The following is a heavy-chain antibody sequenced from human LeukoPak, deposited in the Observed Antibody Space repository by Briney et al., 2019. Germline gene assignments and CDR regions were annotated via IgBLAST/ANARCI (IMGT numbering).Heavy chain of an antibody. Sequence: SVKVSCKASGGTFSSYAISWVRQAPGQGLEWMGGIIPIFGTANYAQKFQGRVTITADESTSTAYMELSSLRSEDTAVYYCARDLKTQNWNYGPYYYYYMDVWGKGTTVTVSS. CDR1: GGTFSSYA. D-gene: IGHD1-7*01. CDR3: ARDLKTQNWNYGPYYYYYMDV. V-gene: IGHV1-69*13. CDR2: IIPIFGTA. J-gene: IGHJ6*03.